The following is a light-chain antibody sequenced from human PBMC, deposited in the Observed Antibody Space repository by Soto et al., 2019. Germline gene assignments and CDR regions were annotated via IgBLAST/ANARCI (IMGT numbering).Light chain of an antibody. V-gene: IGKV3-15*01. Sequence: EIVMTQSPATLSVTTGERATLSCRASQSVSSDLAWYQQKPGQAPRLLIYGASTRATGIPARFSGSGSGTEFALTISSLQSEDFAVYYCQQFKNWPWTFGQGTKVDIK. J-gene: IGKJ1*01. CDR2: GAS. CDR3: QQFKNWPWT. CDR1: QSVSSD.